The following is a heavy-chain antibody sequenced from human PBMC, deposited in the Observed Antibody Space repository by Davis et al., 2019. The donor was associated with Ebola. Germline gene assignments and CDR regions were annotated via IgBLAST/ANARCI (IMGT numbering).Heavy chain of an antibody. D-gene: IGHD5-12*01. CDR3: ARGCIYSGFACADF. Sequence: ASVKVSCKASGYKLTSYAMNWVRQAPGQGLEWMGWINTNTGNPTYAQGFTGRFVFSLDTSVSTTYLQISSLKAEDTAIYYCARGCIYSGFACADFWGQGTLVTVSS. CDR2: INTNTGNP. J-gene: IGHJ4*02. V-gene: IGHV7-4-1*02. CDR1: GYKLTSYA.